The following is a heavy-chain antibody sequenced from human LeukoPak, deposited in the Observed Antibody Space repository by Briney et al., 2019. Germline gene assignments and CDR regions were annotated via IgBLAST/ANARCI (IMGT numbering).Heavy chain of an antibody. J-gene: IGHJ3*02. D-gene: IGHD3-16*02. V-gene: IGHV4-38-2*02. CDR1: GYSISSGYY. CDR2: INHSGST. CDR3: ARSTPLVYVWGSYRYTAFDI. Sequence: PSETLSLTCTVSGYSISSGYYWSWIRQPPGKGLEWIGEINHSGSTNYNPSLKSRVTISVDTSKNQFSLKLSSVTAADTAVYYCARSTPLVYVWGSYRYTAFDIWGQGTMVTVSS.